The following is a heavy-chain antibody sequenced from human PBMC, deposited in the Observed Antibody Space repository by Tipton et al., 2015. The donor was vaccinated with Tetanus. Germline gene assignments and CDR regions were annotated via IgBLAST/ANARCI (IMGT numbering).Heavy chain of an antibody. Sequence: SLRLSCAASGFTFSSYAMHWVRQAPGKGLEWVAVISYDGSNKYYADSVKGRFTISRDNSKNTLYLQMNSLRAEDTAVYYCARDRDYGDYPFDYWGQGTLVTVSS. CDR2: ISYDGSNK. CDR3: ARDRDYGDYPFDY. V-gene: IGHV3-30*04. D-gene: IGHD4-17*01. J-gene: IGHJ4*02. CDR1: GFTFSSYA.